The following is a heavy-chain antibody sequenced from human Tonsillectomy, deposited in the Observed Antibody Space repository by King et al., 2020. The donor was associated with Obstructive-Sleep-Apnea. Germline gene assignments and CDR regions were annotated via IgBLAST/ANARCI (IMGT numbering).Heavy chain of an antibody. CDR1: GFTFSRSG. CDR2: IRHDGRDK. Sequence: VQLVESGGGVVQPGGSLRLSCAASGFTFSRSGMHWVRQAPGKGLEWVTFIRHDGRDKYYADSVKGRFTISRDNSKNTMYLQMNSLRVEDTAVYYCTKVEGRPEEYWGQGSLVTVSS. V-gene: IGHV3-30*02. D-gene: IGHD1-1*01. J-gene: IGHJ4*02. CDR3: TKVEGRPEEY.